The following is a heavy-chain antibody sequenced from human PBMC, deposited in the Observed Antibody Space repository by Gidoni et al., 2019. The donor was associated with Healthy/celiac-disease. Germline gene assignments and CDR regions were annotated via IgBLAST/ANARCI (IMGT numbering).Heavy chain of an antibody. J-gene: IGHJ4*02. D-gene: IGHD5-12*01. CDR1: GGSISSGSYY. CDR3: ARDPGWLQPYFDY. V-gene: IGHV4-61*02. CDR2: IYTSGST. Sequence: QVQLQESGPGLVKPSQTLSLTCTVAGGSISSGSYYWSWIRQPAGKGLEWIGRIYTSGSTNYNPSLKSRVTISVDTSKNQFSLKLSSVTAADTAVYYCARDPGWLQPYFDYWGQGTLVTVSS.